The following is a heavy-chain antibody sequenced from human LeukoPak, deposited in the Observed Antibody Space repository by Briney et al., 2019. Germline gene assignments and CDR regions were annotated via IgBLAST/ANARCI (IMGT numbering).Heavy chain of an antibody. Sequence: PGGSLRLSCAASGFTFSSYSMNWVRQAPGKGLEWVSYISSSSSTIYYADSVKGRFTISRDSAKNSLYLQMNSLRAEDTAVYYCARVGGGSDVPALPGVWGKGTTVTVSS. V-gene: IGHV3-48*01. CDR1: GFTFSSYS. D-gene: IGHD2-2*01. J-gene: IGHJ6*04. CDR2: ISSSSSTI. CDR3: ARVGGGSDVPALPGV.